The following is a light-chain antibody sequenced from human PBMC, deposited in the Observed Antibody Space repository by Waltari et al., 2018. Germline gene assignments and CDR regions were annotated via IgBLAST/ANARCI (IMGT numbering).Light chain of an antibody. CDR3: QKYSTTPLT. J-gene: IGKJ4*01. Sequence: VILTQSPATLSLSPGERATLSCRASQSVGGYLAWYQQKTGQGPRLLIYGASSRATGIPARFRGSGSGTEVTLTISSLEPEDFAVYYCQKYSTTPLTFGGGTKVEIK. CDR1: QSVGGY. V-gene: IGKV3-20*01. CDR2: GAS.